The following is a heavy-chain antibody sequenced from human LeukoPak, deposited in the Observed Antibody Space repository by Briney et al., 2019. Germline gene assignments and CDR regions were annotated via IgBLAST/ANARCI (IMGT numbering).Heavy chain of an antibody. CDR2: ISAYNGNT. D-gene: IGHD6-25*01. V-gene: IGHV1-18*01. CDR1: GYTFTSYG. Sequence: ASVKVSCKASGYTFTSYGISWVRQAPGQGLEWMGWISAYNGNTNYAQKLQGRVTITADESTSTAYMELSSLRSEDTAVYYCARSIAARGGRRDWFDPWGQGTLVTVSS. J-gene: IGHJ5*02. CDR3: ARSIAARGGRRDWFDP.